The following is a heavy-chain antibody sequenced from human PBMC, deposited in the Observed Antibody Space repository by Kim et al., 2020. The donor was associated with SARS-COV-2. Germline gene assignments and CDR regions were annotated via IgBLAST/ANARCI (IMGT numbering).Heavy chain of an antibody. V-gene: IGHV4-59*01. Sequence: PSLKSPVTTSVEKSKNQFSLKRSSVTAADTAVYYCARDSGSRPGDGMDVWGQGTTVTVSS. CDR3: ARDSGSRPGDGMDV. J-gene: IGHJ6*02. D-gene: IGHD6-13*01.